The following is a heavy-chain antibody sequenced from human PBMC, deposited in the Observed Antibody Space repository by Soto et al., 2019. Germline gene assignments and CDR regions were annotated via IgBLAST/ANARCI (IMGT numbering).Heavy chain of an antibody. Sequence: PSETLSLTCTVSGGSVNNANYYWTWIRQPPGKGLEWIGNIYYSGNTNYNPSLKRRVTISLDTSKNQFSLKLSSVTAADTAVYFCARDLFVGDDPTFYWGRGTLVTVSS. CDR2: IYYSGNT. D-gene: IGHD2-21*01. J-gene: IGHJ4*02. V-gene: IGHV4-61*01. CDR3: ARDLFVGDDPTFY. CDR1: GGSVNNANYY.